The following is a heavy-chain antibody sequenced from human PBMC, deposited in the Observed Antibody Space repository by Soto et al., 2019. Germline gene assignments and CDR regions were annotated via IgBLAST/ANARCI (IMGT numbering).Heavy chain of an antibody. CDR2: ISAYNGNT. CDR1: GYTFTSYG. J-gene: IGHJ6*02. CDR3: ARDGSLWENYYYYGMDV. V-gene: IGHV1-18*01. Sequence: ASVKVSCKASGYTFTSYGISWVRQAPGQGLEWMGWISAYNGNTNYAQKLQGRVTMTTDTSTSTAYMELRSLRSDDTAVYYCARDGSLWENYYYYGMDVWGQGTTVTVSS. D-gene: IGHD1-26*01.